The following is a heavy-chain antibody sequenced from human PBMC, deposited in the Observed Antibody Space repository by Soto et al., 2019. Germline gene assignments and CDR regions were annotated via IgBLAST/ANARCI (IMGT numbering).Heavy chain of an antibody. CDR3: ARHFSPDSPDYYYYGMDV. CDR1: GYSFSTYW. CDR2: IHPGDSDT. J-gene: IGHJ6*02. V-gene: IGHV5-51*01. D-gene: IGHD3-3*01. Sequence: GESLKISCKASGYSFSTYWVGWVRQMPGKSLEWMGIIHPGDSDTRYSPSFQGRVTISADKSITTAYLQWSSLQASDTAIYYCARHFSPDSPDYYYYGMDVWGHGTSVTVSS.